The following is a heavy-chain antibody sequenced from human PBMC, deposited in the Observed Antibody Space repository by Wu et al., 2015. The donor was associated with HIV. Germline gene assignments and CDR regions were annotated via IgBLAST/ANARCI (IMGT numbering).Heavy chain of an antibody. V-gene: IGHV1-8*03. CDR3: ARGPGAYYDFWSGYYTEGMDV. CDR1: GYTFTSYD. Sequence: QVQLVQSGAEVKKPGASVKVSCKASGYTFTSYDINWVRQATGQGLEWMGWMNPNSGNTGYAQKFQGRVTITRNTSISTAYMELSSLRSEDTAVYYCARGPGAYYDFWSGYYTEGMDVWGKGTTGHRLL. CDR2: MNPNSGNT. D-gene: IGHD3-3*01. J-gene: IGHJ6*04.